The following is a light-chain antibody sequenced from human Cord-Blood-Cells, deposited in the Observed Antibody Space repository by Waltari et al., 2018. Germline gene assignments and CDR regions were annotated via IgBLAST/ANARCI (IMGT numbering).Light chain of an antibody. V-gene: IGLV1-44*01. CDR2: SNK. CDR3: AAWDDSLNGWV. CDR1: SSNIGSNT. J-gene: IGLJ3*02. Sequence: QSVLTQPPSASGPPGQRVTIPCSGSSSNIGSNTVNWYQQPPGTVPKPLILSNKQPPSGGPGRFSCPKAGTSASLANRWLQSWDEADYYCAAWDDSLNGWVFGGGTKLTVL.